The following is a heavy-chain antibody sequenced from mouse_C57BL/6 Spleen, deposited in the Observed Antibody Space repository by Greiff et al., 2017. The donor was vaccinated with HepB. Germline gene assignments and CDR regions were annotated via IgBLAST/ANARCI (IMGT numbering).Heavy chain of an antibody. CDR2: IYPRSGNT. J-gene: IGHJ3*01. Sequence: VKLVESGAELARPGASVKLSCKASGYTFTSYGISWVKQRTGQGLEWIGEIYPRSGNTYYNEKFKGKATLTADKSSSTAYMELRSLTSEDSAVYFCARGATVEAAYWGQGTLVTVSA. V-gene: IGHV1-81*01. CDR1: GYTFTSYG. D-gene: IGHD1-1*01. CDR3: ARGATVEAAY.